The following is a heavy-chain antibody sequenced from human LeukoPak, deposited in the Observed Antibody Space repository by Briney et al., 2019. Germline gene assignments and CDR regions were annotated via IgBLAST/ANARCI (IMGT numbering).Heavy chain of an antibody. D-gene: IGHD3-10*01. J-gene: IGHJ4*02. CDR1: GFTLSDHY. CDR2: IYSGGST. Sequence: PGGSLRLSCVVSGFTLSDHYMDWVRQAPGKGLEWVSVIYSGGSTYYADSVKGRFTISRDNSKNTLYLQMNSLRAEDTAVYYCARELGGSFDYWGQGTLVTVSS. CDR3: ARELGGSFDY. V-gene: IGHV3-53*01.